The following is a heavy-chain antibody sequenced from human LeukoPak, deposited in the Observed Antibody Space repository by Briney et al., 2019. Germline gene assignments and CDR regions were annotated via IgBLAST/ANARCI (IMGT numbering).Heavy chain of an antibody. CDR1: GGSISSSNW. CDR2: IYHSGST. V-gene: IGHV4-4*02. J-gene: IGHJ4*02. Sequence: SGTLSLTCAASGGSISSSNWWSWVRPPPGKVLGLIGEIYHSGSTNYNPSLKNRFTISIDKSKNQFSLKMNSVTAADTAIYFCGAGDSYYFDYWGQGTLVTVSS. D-gene: IGHD4-17*01. CDR3: GAGDSYYFDY.